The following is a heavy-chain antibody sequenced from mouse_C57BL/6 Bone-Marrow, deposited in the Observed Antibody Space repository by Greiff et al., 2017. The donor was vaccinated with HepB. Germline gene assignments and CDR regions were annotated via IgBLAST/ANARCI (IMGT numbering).Heavy chain of an antibody. CDR2: IYPGSGST. V-gene: IGHV1-55*01. D-gene: IGHD1-1*01. J-gene: IGHJ1*03. CDR3: ARDYGSSFWYFDV. CDR1: GYTFTSYW. Sequence: VQLQQPGAELVKPGASVKMSCKASGYTFTSYWITWVKQRPGQGLEWIGDIYPGSGSTNYNEKFKSKATLTVDTSSSTAYMQLSSLTSEDSAVYYCARDYGSSFWYFDVWGTVTTVTVSS.